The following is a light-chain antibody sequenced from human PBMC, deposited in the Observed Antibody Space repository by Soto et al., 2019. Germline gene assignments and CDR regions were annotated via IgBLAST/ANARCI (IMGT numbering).Light chain of an antibody. Sequence: EIQVTQSPSTLSASVGDSVTITCRASQSISSWLAWYQQKPGKAPKLLIYKASNLESGVPSRFSGSGSGTEFTLTISSRQPADFASYYCQQYNRFPLTFGGGTKVDIK. CDR2: KAS. J-gene: IGKJ4*01. CDR3: QQYNRFPLT. CDR1: QSISSW. V-gene: IGKV1-5*03.